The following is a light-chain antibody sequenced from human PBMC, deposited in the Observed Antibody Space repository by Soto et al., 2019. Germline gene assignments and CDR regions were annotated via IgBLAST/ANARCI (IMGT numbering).Light chain of an antibody. CDR3: QQYGRSLYT. J-gene: IGKJ2*01. CDR1: QSVTSNY. CDR2: GAS. V-gene: IGKV3-20*01. Sequence: EIVLTQSPGTLSLSPGERATLSCRASQSVTSNYLAWYQQKPGQAPRLLIYGASSRATGIPDRFSGSGSGTEFTLTISRLEPEDFAVYYCQQYGRSLYTFGQGTKLEIK.